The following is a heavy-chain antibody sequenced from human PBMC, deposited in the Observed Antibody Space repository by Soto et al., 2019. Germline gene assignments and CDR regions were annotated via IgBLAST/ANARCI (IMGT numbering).Heavy chain of an antibody. CDR3: ARGGGSSWYEDYYYYGMDV. CDR1: GGSFSGYY. Sequence: SETLSLTCAVYGGSFSGYYWSWIRQPPGKGLEWIGEINHSGSTNYNPSLKSRVTISVDTSKNQFSLKLSSVTAADTAVYYCARGGGSSWYEDYYYYGMDVWGQGTTVTVSS. D-gene: IGHD6-13*01. J-gene: IGHJ6*02. V-gene: IGHV4-34*01. CDR2: INHSGST.